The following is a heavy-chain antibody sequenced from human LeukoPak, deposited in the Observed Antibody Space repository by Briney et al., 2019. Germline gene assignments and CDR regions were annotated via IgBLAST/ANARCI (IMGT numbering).Heavy chain of an antibody. J-gene: IGHJ6*02. D-gene: IGHD1-14*01. CDR2: ISWNSGSI. V-gene: IGHV3-9*01. CDR3: AKDMSRVTGPGGMDV. CDR1: GFTFDDYA. Sequence: PGGSLRLSCAASGFTFDDYAMHWVRQAPGKGLEWVSGISWNSGSIGYADSVKGRFTISRDNAKNSLYLQMNSLRAEDTALYYCAKDMSRVTGPGGMDVWGQGTTVTVS.